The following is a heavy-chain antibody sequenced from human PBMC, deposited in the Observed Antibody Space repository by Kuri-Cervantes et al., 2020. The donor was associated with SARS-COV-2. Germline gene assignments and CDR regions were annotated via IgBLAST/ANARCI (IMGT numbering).Heavy chain of an antibody. D-gene: IGHD6-19*01. J-gene: IGHJ6*02. V-gene: IGHV1-18*01. CDR1: GYTFTSYG. CDR3: ARDRSSHYSSGWYGMGYSYYGMDV. CDR2: ISAYNGNT. Sequence: ASVKVSCKASGYTFTSYGISWVRQAPGQGLEWMGWISAYNGNTNYAQKLQGRVTMTTDTSTSTAYMELRSLRSDDTAVYYCARDRSSHYSSGWYGMGYSYYGMDVWGQGTTVTVSS.